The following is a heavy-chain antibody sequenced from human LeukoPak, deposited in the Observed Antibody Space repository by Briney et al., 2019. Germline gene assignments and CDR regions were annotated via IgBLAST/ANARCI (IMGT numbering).Heavy chain of an antibody. Sequence: GGSLRLSCAAYGFTFSSYSMNWVRQAPGKGLEWVSSISSSSSYIYYADSVKGRFTISRDNAKNSLYLQMNSLRAEDTAVYYCARDRTHFYDSSGYPYPTPSYWGQGTLVTVSS. CDR2: ISSSSSYI. CDR1: GFTFSSYS. J-gene: IGHJ4*02. CDR3: ARDRTHFYDSSGYPYPTPSY. V-gene: IGHV3-21*01. D-gene: IGHD3-22*01.